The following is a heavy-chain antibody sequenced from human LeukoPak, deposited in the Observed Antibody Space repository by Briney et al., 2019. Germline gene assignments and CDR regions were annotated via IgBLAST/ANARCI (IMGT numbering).Heavy chain of an antibody. D-gene: IGHD2/OR15-2a*01. V-gene: IGHV3-48*02. Sequence: PGGPVRLSCVASGFTFSTYNMNWVRQAPGKGLEWVSFISSGSEIIYYADSVKGRFTVSRDNDKKSLYLQMNSLRDVDTAVYYCARNPAGIGDYLGQGTLVTLCS. CDR1: GFTFSTYN. CDR3: ARNPAGIGDY. J-gene: IGHJ4*02. CDR2: ISSGSEII.